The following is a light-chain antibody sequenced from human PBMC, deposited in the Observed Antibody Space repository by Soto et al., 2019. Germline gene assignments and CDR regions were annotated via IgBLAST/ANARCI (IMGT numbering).Light chain of an antibody. Sequence: QPVLTQPPSVSGAPGQRVTISCTGSSSNTGAGYEVHWYQQLPGRAPKVLIYTNNNRPSGVPDRFSGSKSGTSASLAITGLQAEDEADYYCQSYDSSLSVYVFGTGTKLTVL. CDR3: QSYDSSLSVYV. CDR1: SSNTGAGYE. CDR2: TNN. J-gene: IGLJ1*01. V-gene: IGLV1-40*01.